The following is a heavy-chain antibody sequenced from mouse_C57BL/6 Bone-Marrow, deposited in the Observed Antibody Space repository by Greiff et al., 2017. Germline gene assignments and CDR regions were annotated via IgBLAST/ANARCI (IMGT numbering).Heavy chain of an antibody. CDR2: IDPSDSYT. Sequence: QVQLQQPGAELVRPGTSVTLSCKASGYTFTSYWMHWVKQRPGQGLEWIGVIDPSDSYTNYNQQFKGKATLTVDTSSSTAYMQLSSLTSEDSAVYYCARGYYSNPFAYWGQGTLVTVSA. CDR3: ARGYYSNPFAY. J-gene: IGHJ3*01. CDR1: GYTFTSYW. V-gene: IGHV1-59*01. D-gene: IGHD2-5*01.